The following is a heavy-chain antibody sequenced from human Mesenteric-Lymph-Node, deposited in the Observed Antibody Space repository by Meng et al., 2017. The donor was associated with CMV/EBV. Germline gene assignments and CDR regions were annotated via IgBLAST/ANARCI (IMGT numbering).Heavy chain of an antibody. V-gene: IGHV3-7*01. CDR3: ARDRYCSSTSCYKYYFDS. Sequence: GESLKISCAASGFTVSSNYMSWVRQAPGKGLEWVANINQAGSERYYVDSVKGRFTISRDNAKNSLFLQMNTLRAEDTAVYYCARDRYCSSTSCYKYYFDSWGQGTLVTVSS. D-gene: IGHD2-2*01. CDR2: INQAGSER. J-gene: IGHJ4*02. CDR1: GFTVSSNY.